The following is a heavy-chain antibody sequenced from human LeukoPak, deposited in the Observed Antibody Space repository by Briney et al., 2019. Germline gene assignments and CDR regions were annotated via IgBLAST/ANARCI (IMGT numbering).Heavy chain of an antibody. Sequence: TGGSLRLSCAASGFTFSSYEMNWVRQAPGKGLEWVSYISSSGSTIYYADSVKGRFTISSDNAKNSLYLQMNSLRAEDTAVYYCATSGRHGYKKTSGYWGQGTLVTVSS. V-gene: IGHV3-48*03. J-gene: IGHJ4*02. CDR3: ATSGRHGYKKTSGY. CDR1: GFTFSSYE. D-gene: IGHD5-24*01. CDR2: ISSSGSTI.